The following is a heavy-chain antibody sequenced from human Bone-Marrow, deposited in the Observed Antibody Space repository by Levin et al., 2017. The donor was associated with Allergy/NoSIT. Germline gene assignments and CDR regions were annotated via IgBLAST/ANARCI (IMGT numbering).Heavy chain of an antibody. Sequence: GESLKISCATSEFTFTSYNMNWVRQAPGKGLEWVSFISSSSSYIYYADSVKGRFTISRDNANNSLYLQMNSLRAEDTAVYYCAKDHLWFGEAGYLNYGMDVWGQGTTVTVSS. V-gene: IGHV3-21*01. CDR2: ISSSSSYI. CDR3: AKDHLWFGEAGYLNYGMDV. J-gene: IGHJ6*02. CDR1: EFTFTSYN. D-gene: IGHD3-10*01.